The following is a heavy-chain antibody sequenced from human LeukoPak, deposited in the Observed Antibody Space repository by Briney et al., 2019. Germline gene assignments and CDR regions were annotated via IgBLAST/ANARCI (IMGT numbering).Heavy chain of an antibody. CDR1: GFAFSSYE. CDR2: ISSSDSII. J-gene: IGHJ4*02. CDR3: ASLDTSMVPQSPDFDY. D-gene: IGHD5-18*01. V-gene: IGHV3-48*03. Sequence: QPGGSLRLSCAASGFAFSSYEMNWVRQAPGKGLEWVSYISSSDSIIYYADSVKGRFTISRDNAKNSLYLQMNSLRTEDTAVYYCASLDTSMVPQSPDFDYWGQGTLVTVSS.